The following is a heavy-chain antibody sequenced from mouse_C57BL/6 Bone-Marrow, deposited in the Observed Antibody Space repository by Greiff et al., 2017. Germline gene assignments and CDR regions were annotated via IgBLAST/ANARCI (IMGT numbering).Heavy chain of an antibody. CDR3: ARRGYGSSFFDY. CDR2: IDPNRGGT. Sequence: QVQLKQPGAELVKPGASVKLSCKASGYTFTSYWMHWVKQRPGRGLEWIGRIDPNRGGTKYNEKFKSKATLTVDKPASTAYMQLSSLTSEDSAVYYCARRGYGSSFFDYWGQGTTLTVSS. J-gene: IGHJ2*01. D-gene: IGHD1-1*01. V-gene: IGHV1-72*01. CDR1: GYTFTSYW.